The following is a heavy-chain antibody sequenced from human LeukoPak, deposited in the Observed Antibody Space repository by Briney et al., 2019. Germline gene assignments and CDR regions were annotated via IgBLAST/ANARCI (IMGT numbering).Heavy chain of an antibody. CDR3: ASGMRVGPNI. CDR1: GFTFGPYT. J-gene: IGHJ4*02. Sequence: GGSLRLSCTASGFTFGPYTMNWVRQAPGKGLEWVSYISSSSDTIYCADSVKGRFTISRDNAKNSLFLQMNSLRAEDTAVYYCASGMRVGPNIWGQGTLVTVSS. CDR2: ISSSSDTI. V-gene: IGHV3-48*04. D-gene: IGHD1-26*01.